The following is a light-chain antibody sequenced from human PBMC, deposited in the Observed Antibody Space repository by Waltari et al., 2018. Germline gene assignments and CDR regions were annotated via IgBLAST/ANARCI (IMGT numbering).Light chain of an antibody. CDR1: RKDIGRNNF. CDR2: DNK. CDR3: SSYTSATTWI. Sequence: QSALTQPASMSGSHGQSITISCTGTRKDIGRNNFVSWYQQNPGRAPRLIIFDNKRRPSVISRRFSGSTSGSTASLTISCLQAADAADYCCSSYTSATTWIFGGGTRLTVL. J-gene: IGLJ2*01. V-gene: IGLV2-14*03.